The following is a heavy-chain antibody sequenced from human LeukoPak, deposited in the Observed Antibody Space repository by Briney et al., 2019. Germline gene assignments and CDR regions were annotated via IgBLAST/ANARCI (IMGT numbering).Heavy chain of an antibody. Sequence: GASVQVSFKASRYTFTDYYMEWVRQAPGQGREGMGWLNSNSGGTNYAQKFQGRVTMTRDTSISTAYMELSRLRSDDTAVYYCARVRSYCTNGVCYWDLDYWGQGTLVTVSS. CDR3: ARVRSYCTNGVCYWDLDY. CDR2: LNSNSGGT. V-gene: IGHV1-2*02. J-gene: IGHJ4*02. D-gene: IGHD2-8*01. CDR1: RYTFTDYY.